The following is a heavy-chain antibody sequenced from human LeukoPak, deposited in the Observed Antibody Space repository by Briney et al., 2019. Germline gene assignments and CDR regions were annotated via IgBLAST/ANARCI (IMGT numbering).Heavy chain of an antibody. CDR1: RFTFSSFD. J-gene: IGHJ4*02. V-gene: IGHV3-30*02. CDR3: ARQIGVSIDY. D-gene: IGHD5/OR15-5a*01. CDR2: IRFDGSNK. Sequence: GGSLRLSCAASRFTFSSFDMHWVRQAPGKGLEWVTFIRFDGSNKYYADSVKGRFTISRDNSKNTLYLQMSSLRPEDTDVYYCARQIGVSIDYWGQGTLVTVSS.